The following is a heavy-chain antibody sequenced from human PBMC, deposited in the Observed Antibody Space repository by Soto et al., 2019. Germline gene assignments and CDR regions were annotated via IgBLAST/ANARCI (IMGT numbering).Heavy chain of an antibody. CDR2: IYYSGDT. J-gene: IGHJ4*02. CDR3: ARRYYYDSSGYYPDY. V-gene: IGHV4-39*01. CDR1: GGSISRTSFY. Sequence: SETLSLTCTVSGGSISRTSFYWGWIRQPPGKGLEWIGSIYYSGDTYYNPSLKSRVTLSVDTSKNQFSLKLSSVTAADTAVYYCARRYYYDSSGYYPDYWGQGTLVTVSS. D-gene: IGHD3-22*01.